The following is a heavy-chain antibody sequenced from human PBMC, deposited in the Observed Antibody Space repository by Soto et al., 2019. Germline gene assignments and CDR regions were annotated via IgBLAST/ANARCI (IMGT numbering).Heavy chain of an antibody. CDR1: GGPISSSTYY. CDR2: MYYTGNK. V-gene: IGHV4-39*01. D-gene: IGHD6-6*01. Sequence: TSETLSLTCTVSGGPISSSTYYWDWIRQPPGKGLEWIGAMYYTGNKNYNPSLESRVTMSVDTSKNQFSLKLSSVTPTDTAVYYCARRSSSSLGSLFDPWGRGILVTVSS. CDR3: ARRSSSSLGSLFDP. J-gene: IGHJ5*02.